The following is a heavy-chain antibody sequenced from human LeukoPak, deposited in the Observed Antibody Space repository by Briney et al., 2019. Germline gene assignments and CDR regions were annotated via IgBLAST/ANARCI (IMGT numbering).Heavy chain of an antibody. CDR2: IRDSGTT. J-gene: IGHJ4*02. Sequence: GGSLRLSCAASGFTFSSYAMSWVRQAPGKGLEWISHIRDSGTTDYADSVKGRFTISRDNAKNSLYLQLSSLRAEDTAVYYCARDHDFAFDNWGQGTLVTVSS. CDR1: GFTFSSYA. V-gene: IGHV3-48*01. CDR3: ARDHDFAFDN. D-gene: IGHD2-21*02.